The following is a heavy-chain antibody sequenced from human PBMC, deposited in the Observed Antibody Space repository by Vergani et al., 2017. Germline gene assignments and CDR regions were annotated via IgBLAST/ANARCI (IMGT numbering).Heavy chain of an antibody. CDR1: GFTFNHYA. Sequence: EVQLLESGGDLVQPGGSLRLSCAASGFTFNHYAMNWVRQAPGKGLEWVSGISGSGGSTYYAGYVKGRFTISRDSSKNSLYLQMNSLRAEDTALYYCAKDLGTSSGGGWFDPWGQGTLVTVSS. D-gene: IGHD6-6*01. J-gene: IGHJ5*02. CDR2: ISGSGGST. CDR3: AKDLGTSSGGGWFDP. V-gene: IGHV3-23*01.